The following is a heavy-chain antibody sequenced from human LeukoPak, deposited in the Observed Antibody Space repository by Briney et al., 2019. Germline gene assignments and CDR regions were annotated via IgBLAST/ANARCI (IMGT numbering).Heavy chain of an antibody. V-gene: IGHV4-59*08. CDR3: ARGDGYNSDYFDY. CDR2: IYYSGGT. D-gene: IGHD5-24*01. CDR1: GGSISSYY. Sequence: ETLSLTCTVSGGSISSYYWSWIRQPPGKGLEWIGYIYYSGGTNYNPSLKSRVTISVDTSKNQFSLKLSSVTAADTAVYYCARGDGYNSDYFDYWGQGTLVTVSS. J-gene: IGHJ4*02.